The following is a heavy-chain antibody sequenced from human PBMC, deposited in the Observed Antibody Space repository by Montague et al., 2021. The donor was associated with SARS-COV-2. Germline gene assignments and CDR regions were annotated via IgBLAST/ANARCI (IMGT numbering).Heavy chain of an antibody. CDR2: INYSGNN. CDR3: ASSAGYYYSYQGVDV. CDR1: GGSVSSSTYY. Sequence: SETLSLTCTVSGGSVSSSTYYWFWIRPPPGKGLNWIGYINYSGNNNYNLSLKIRVTISVDMSKNKFSLKLNSVTAADTAVYYCASSAGYYYSYQGVDVWGQGTTVTVSS. V-gene: IGHV4-61*01. J-gene: IGHJ6*02.